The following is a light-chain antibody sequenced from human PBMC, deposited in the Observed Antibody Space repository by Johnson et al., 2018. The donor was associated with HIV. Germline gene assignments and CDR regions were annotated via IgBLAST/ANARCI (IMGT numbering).Light chain of an antibody. J-gene: IGLJ1*01. CDR3: GTWDTSLSAYV. CDR1: TSNIGNNY. CDR2: ENN. Sequence: QSVLTQPPSVSAAPGQKVTISCSGSTSNIGNNYVSWLQQLPGTAPKLLIYENNKRPSGIPDRFSGSKSGTSATLGITGLQTGDEADYYCGTWDTSLSAYVFGTGTKVTVL. V-gene: IGLV1-51*02.